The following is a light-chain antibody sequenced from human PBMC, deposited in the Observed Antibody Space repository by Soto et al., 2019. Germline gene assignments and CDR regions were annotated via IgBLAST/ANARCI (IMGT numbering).Light chain of an antibody. CDR2: GNT. Sequence: QAVVTQPPSVSGAPGQRVTISCTGSSSDIGAGYDVHWYQQLPGKAPTLLIYGNTKRPSGVPDRFSGSRSGTSASLAITGLQAEDEADYYCLSYDSSLRHYVFGTGTQLTFL. CDR1: SSDIGAGYD. J-gene: IGLJ1*01. CDR3: LSYDSSLRHYV. V-gene: IGLV1-40*01.